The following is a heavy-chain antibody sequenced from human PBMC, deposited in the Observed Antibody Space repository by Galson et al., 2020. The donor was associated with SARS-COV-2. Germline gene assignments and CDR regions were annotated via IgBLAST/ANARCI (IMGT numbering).Heavy chain of an antibody. CDR1: GGSISSYY. CDR2: IHDSGTT. V-gene: IGHV4-59*08. CDR3: ARHKAGYSYHYGMDV. J-gene: IGHJ6*02. D-gene: IGHD6-19*01. Sequence: ETSETLSLTCTVSGGSISSYYWSWIRQPPEKGLEWIGYIHDSGTTNYNPSLKGRVTISVDTSKNQFSLRLSSVTAADTAVYYCARHKAGYSYHYGMDVWDHGTTVTVSS.